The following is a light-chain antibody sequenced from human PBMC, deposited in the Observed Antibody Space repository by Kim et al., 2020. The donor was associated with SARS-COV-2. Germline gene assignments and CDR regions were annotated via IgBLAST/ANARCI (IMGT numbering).Light chain of an antibody. CDR3: QTGEISDKV. Sequence: SVSPGQTARITCTGDALPKQYAYCYQQKPGQAPVLVIYKDTETPAVIPERFSCSSSATTVTLTITGVQAEAEADYCRQTGEISDKVLGRGTKLTGL. CDR2: KDT. CDR1: ALPKQY. J-gene: IGLJ2*01. V-gene: IGLV3-25*03.